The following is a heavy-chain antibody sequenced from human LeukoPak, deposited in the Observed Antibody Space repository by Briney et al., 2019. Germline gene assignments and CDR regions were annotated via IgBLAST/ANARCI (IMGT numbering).Heavy chain of an antibody. CDR1: GGTFSSYA. CDR2: IIPIFGTA. CDR3: ARSPGIYDSSGYPHYYYYMDV. J-gene: IGHJ6*03. D-gene: IGHD3-22*01. V-gene: IGHV1-69*05. Sequence: SVKVSCKASGGTFSSYAISWVRQAPGQGLEWMGGIIPIFGTANYAQKFQGRVTITTDESTSTAYMELSSLRSEDTAVYYCARSPGIYDSSGYPHYYYYMDVWGKGTTVTVSS.